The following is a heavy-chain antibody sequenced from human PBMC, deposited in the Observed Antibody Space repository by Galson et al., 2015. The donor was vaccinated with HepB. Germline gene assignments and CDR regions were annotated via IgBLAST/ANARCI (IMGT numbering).Heavy chain of an antibody. CDR3: AHSRGLYYGSGSYSKANWFDP. V-gene: IGHV2-5*02. D-gene: IGHD3-10*01. CDR1: GFSLSTSGVG. CDR2: IYWDDDK. J-gene: IGHJ5*02. Sequence: PALVKPPQTLTLTCTFSGFSLSTSGVGVGWIRQPPGKALEWLALIYWDDDKRYSPSLKSRLTITKDTSKNQVVLTMTNMDPVDTATYYCAHSRGLYYGSGSYSKANWFDPWGQGTLVTVSS.